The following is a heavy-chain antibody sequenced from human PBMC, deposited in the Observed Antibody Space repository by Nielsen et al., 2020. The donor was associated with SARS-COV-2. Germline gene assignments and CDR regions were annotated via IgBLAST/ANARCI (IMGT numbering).Heavy chain of an antibody. D-gene: IGHD6-19*01. CDR3: AGSPAKEAVDPYDP. Sequence: GESLKISCKGSGYSFTSYWIGWVRQMPGKGLEWMGSIYPGDSDTRYSPSFQGQVTISADKSISTAYLQWGSLKASNTAMYYCAGSPAKEAVDPYDPGGQGTLVTFSS. CDR1: GYSFTSYW. CDR2: IYPGDSDT. V-gene: IGHV5-51*01. J-gene: IGHJ5*02.